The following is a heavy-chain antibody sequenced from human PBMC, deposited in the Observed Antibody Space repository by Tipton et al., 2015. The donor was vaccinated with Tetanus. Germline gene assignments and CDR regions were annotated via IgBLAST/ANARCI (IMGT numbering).Heavy chain of an antibody. V-gene: IGHV4-61*01. Sequence: TLSLTCTVSGGSVSNGSYYWNWIRHPPGKGLEWIGHIYYTGSTDYNPSLKSRVTISIDRSKNQLSLKLTSVTAADTAVYYCARATSTGPAYNWFDPWGQGALVTVSS. CDR2: IYYTGST. CDR1: GGSVSNGSYY. CDR3: ARATSTGPAYNWFDP. J-gene: IGHJ5*02. D-gene: IGHD2-8*02.